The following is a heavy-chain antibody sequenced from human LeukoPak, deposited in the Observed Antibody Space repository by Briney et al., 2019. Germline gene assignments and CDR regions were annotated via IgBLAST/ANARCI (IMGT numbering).Heavy chain of an antibody. D-gene: IGHD2-2*01. CDR3: ARASTGDAFDI. V-gene: IGHV1-8*01. CDR1: ENTFPIND. CDR2: MNPNSGNT. J-gene: IGHJ3*02. Sequence: GASGKFSAKVSENTFPINDINWVGQATGQGLEWMGWMNPNSGNTGYAQKFQGRVTMTRNTSISTAYMELSSLRSEDTAVYYCARASTGDAFDIWGQGTMVTVSS.